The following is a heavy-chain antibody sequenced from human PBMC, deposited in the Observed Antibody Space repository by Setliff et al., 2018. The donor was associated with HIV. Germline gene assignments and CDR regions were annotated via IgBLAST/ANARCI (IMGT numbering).Heavy chain of an antibody. CDR2: IYTSGST. CDR1: GGSMHNYY. CDR3: ARHANGPYGPFGDLLYFDY. J-gene: IGHJ4*02. V-gene: IGHV4-4*09. Sequence: SETLSLTCTVSGGSMHNYYWTWIRQPPGKGLEWIGYIYTSGSTKYNPSLKSRVTISLDTSKNQFSLKLTSVTAADTAVYYCARHANGPYGPFGDLLYFDYWGLGTLVTVSS. D-gene: IGHD2-21*02.